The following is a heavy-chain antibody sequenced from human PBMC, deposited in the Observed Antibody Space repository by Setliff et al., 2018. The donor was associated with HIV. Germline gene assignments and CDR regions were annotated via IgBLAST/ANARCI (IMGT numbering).Heavy chain of an antibody. CDR3: ARMWRWSGPESYYFDS. CDR2: IYYSGTT. Sequence: SETLSLTCSVSGGSISSSAYYWGWIRQPPGKGLEWIGNIYYSGTTYYNPSLKSRVTISVDTSKNQYSVRLSSMTAADTAFYYCARMWRWSGPESYYFDSWGRGTLVTVSS. CDR1: GGSISSSAYY. D-gene: IGHD2-21*01. V-gene: IGHV4-39*01. J-gene: IGHJ4*02.